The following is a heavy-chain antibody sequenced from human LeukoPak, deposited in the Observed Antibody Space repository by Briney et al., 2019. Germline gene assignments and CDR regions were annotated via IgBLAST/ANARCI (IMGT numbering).Heavy chain of an antibody. CDR1: GYTFTGYY. J-gene: IGHJ4*02. V-gene: IGHV1-46*01. D-gene: IGHD2-15*01. CDR3: ARAVGIVVVVVATLDY. CDR2: INPSGGST. Sequence: ASVKVSCKASGYTFTGYYMHWVRQAPGQGLEWMGIINPSGGSTNYAQKFQGRVTMTSDTSTSTVYMELSSLRSEDPAVYYCARAVGIVVVVVATLDYWGQGTLVTVSS.